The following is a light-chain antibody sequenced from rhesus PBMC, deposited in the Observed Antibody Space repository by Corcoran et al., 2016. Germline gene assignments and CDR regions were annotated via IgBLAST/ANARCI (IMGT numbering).Light chain of an antibody. J-gene: IGKJ4*01. CDR2: KAS. CDR1: QSISSW. Sequence: DIQMTQSPSSLSASVGDKVTITCQVSQSISSWLAWYPQKQGKAPKPRIYKASRLESGVPSKFSGSGSGTDFTLTIRSLQPEDCATYYCQQYNSALTFGGGTKVELK. CDR3: QQYNSALT. V-gene: IGKV1-16*01.